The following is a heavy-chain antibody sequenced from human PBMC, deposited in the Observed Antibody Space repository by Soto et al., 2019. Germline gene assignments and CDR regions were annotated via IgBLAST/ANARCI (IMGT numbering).Heavy chain of an antibody. J-gene: IGHJ4*02. D-gene: IGHD6-6*01. V-gene: IGHV1-69*13. Sequence: SVQVSFRAYGGPFSRYPIRLLRPAPGQGLEWMGGISPIVGTANYAQKFQGRVTITADESTSTAYMELSSLRSEDTAVYYCASYTLYSSSSLDYWGQGTMVTVSS. CDR2: ISPIVGTA. CDR3: ASYTLYSSSSLDY. CDR1: GGPFSRYP.